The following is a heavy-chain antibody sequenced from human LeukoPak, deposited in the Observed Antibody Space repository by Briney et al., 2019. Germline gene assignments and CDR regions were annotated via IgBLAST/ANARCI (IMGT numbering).Heavy chain of an antibody. J-gene: IGHJ6*03. CDR3: ARVIGYDYYYYMDV. V-gene: IGHV4-59*01. CDR1: GGSISTDY. CDR2: IYYSGST. Sequence: SETLSLTCTVSGGSISTDYWSWIRQPPGKGLEWIGYIYYSGSTNYNPSLKSRVTISVDTSKNQFSLKLSSVTAADTAVYYCARVIGYDYYYYMDVWGKGTTVTVSS.